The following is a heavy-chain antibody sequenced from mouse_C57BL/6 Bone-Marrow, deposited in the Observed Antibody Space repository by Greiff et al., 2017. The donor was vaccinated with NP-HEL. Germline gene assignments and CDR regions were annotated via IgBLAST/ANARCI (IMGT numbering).Heavy chain of an antibody. CDR1: GFNIKNTY. CDR2: IDPANGNT. Sequence: EVQLVESVAELVRPGASVKLSCTASGFNIKNTYMHWVKQRPEQGLEWIGRIDPANGNTKYAPKFQGKATITADTSSNTAYLQLSSLTSEDTAIYYCARPYYYGSSVYAMDYWGQGTSVTVSS. D-gene: IGHD1-1*01. CDR3: ARPYYYGSSVYAMDY. V-gene: IGHV14-3*01. J-gene: IGHJ4*01.